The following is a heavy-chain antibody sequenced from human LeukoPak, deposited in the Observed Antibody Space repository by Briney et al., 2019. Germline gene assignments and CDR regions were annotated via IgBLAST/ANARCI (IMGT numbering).Heavy chain of an antibody. CDR2: INHTGST. CDR1: GGSFSGYY. CDR3: ARGQLGYCSSTSCYGAKNWFDP. J-gene: IGHJ5*02. D-gene: IGHD2-2*01. V-gene: IGHV4-34*01. Sequence: PSETLSLTCAVYGGSFSGYYWSWIRQPPGKGLEWIGDINHTGSTNYNPSLKSRVTISVDTSKNQFSLKLSSVTAADTAVYYCARGQLGYCSSTSCYGAKNWFDPWGQGTLVTVSS.